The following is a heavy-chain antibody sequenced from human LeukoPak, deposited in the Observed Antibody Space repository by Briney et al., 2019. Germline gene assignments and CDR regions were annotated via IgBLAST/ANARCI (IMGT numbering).Heavy chain of an antibody. CDR2: ISYDGSNK. V-gene: IGHV3-30-3*01. CDR3: ARDYYDSSGYYGY. CDR1: GFTFSSYA. Sequence: GGSLRLSCAASGFTFSSYAMHWVRQAPGKGLEWVAVISYDGSNKYYADSVKGRFTISRDNSKNTLCLQMNSLRAEDTAVYYCARDYYDSSGYYGYWGQGTLVTVSS. D-gene: IGHD3-22*01. J-gene: IGHJ4*02.